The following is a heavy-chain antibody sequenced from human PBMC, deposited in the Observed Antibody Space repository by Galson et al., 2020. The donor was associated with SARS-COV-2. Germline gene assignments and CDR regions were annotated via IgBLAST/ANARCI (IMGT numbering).Heavy chain of an antibody. CDR1: GYTFTSYY. D-gene: IGHD2-21*01. Sequence: ASVKVSCKTSGYTFTSYYIHWVRQAPGQGLEWVGIINPRDDITSYAQKFQGRVTMTRDTSTSTVHMELSSLRPEDPAVYYCAREWGDTSSSGFDYWGRGTLVTVSS. CDR2: INPRDDIT. CDR3: AREWGDTSSSGFDY. J-gene: IGHJ4*02. V-gene: IGHV1-46*01.